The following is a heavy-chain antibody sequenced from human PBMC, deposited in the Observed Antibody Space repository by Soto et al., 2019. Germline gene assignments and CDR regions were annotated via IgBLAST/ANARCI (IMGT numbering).Heavy chain of an antibody. CDR2: IYYSGST. D-gene: IGHD3-3*01. CDR1: GGSISSSSYY. V-gene: IGHV4-39*01. CDR3: AGFRSGYYTGYYYYYGMDV. J-gene: IGHJ6*02. Sequence: SETLSLTCSVSGGSISSSSYYWGWIRQPPGKGLEWIGSIYYSGSTYYNPSLKSRVTISVDTSKNQFSLKLSSVTAADTAVYYCAGFRSGYYTGYYYYYGMDVWGQGTTVTVSS.